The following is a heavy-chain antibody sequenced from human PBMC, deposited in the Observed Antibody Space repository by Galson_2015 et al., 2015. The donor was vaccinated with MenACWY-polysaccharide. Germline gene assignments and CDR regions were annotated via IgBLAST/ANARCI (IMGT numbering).Heavy chain of an antibody. D-gene: IGHD2-15*01. V-gene: IGHV1-69*10. Sequence: SVKVSCKASGGDFTTYAFTWVRQAPGQGFEWVGGIIPVFGIPNYAQKFQGRGTITWDTSTKTIYMELSNLTSEDTAFYYCARVSCSGNICFFAHWGQGTLVTVSS. J-gene: IGHJ5*02. CDR3: ARVSCSGNICFFAH. CDR1: GGDFTTYA. CDR2: IIPVFGIP.